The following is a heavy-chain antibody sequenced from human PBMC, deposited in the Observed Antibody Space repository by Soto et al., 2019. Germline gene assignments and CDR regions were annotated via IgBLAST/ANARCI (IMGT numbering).Heavy chain of an antibody. D-gene: IGHD3-3*01. CDR1: GGTFSSYA. J-gene: IGHJ4*02. V-gene: IGHV1-69*12. CDR3: ARVRVRFLEWLGSEG. Sequence: QVQLVQSGAEVKKPGSSVKVSCKASGGTFSSYAISWVRQAPGQGLEWMGGIIPIFGTANYAQKFQGRVTVXADESTSTASMELSSLRSEDTAVYYCARVRVRFLEWLGSEGWGQGTLVTVSS. CDR2: IIPIFGTA.